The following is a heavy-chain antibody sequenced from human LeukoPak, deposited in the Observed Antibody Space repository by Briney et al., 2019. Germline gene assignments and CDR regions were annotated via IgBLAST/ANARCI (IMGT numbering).Heavy chain of an antibody. V-gene: IGHV3-21*01. CDR2: ISSSSSYI. CDR1: GFAFSSYS. Sequence: GGSLRLSCAASGFAFSSYSMNCVRQAPGKGLEWVSSISSSSSYIYYADSVKGRFTISRDNAKNSLYLQMNSLRAEDTAVYYSASLRVVPAAKGDYWGQGTLVTVSS. D-gene: IGHD2-2*01. J-gene: IGHJ4*02. CDR3: ASLRVVPAAKGDY.